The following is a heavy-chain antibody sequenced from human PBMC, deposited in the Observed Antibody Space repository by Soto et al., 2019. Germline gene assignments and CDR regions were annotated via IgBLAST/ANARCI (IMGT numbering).Heavy chain of an antibody. D-gene: IGHD3-10*01. V-gene: IGHV3-48*03. Sequence: LRLSGAASGFSFSDYEMNWVRQAPGKGREWIAHISFSGSTIYYADSVKGRFSISRDNSKNFLYLQMSGLRADDSAVYYCTRGAGFFYGVDVWGLGTTVTVSS. CDR1: GFSFSDYE. J-gene: IGHJ6*02. CDR3: TRGAGFFYGVDV. CDR2: ISFSGSTI.